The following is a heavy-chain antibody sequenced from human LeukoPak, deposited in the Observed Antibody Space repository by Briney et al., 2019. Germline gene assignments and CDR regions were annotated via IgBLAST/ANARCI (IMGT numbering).Heavy chain of an antibody. J-gene: IGHJ4*02. Sequence: GGPLRLSCAASGFTFSIYYMHWVRQAPGKGLVWVSHIESDGGRTTYADSVKGRFIISRDNAKNTLYLQMNSLRAEDTAVYYCARGGPAGVATNHYWGQGTLVTVSS. V-gene: IGHV3-74*01. D-gene: IGHD5-24*01. CDR3: ARGGPAGVATNHY. CDR1: GFTFSIYY. CDR2: IESDGGRT.